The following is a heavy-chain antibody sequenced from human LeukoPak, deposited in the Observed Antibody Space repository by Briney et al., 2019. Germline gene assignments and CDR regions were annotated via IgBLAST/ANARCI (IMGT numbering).Heavy chain of an antibody. CDR1: GFTFSSYA. J-gene: IGHJ4*02. V-gene: IGHV3-30*04. Sequence: GGSLRLSCAASGFTFSSYAMHWVRQAPGRGLEWVAVISYDGSNKYYADSVKGRFTISRDNSKNTLYLQMNSLRAEDTAVYYCARGRITMIKGYFDYWGQGTLVTVSS. CDR3: ARGRITMIKGYFDY. CDR2: ISYDGSNK. D-gene: IGHD3-22*01.